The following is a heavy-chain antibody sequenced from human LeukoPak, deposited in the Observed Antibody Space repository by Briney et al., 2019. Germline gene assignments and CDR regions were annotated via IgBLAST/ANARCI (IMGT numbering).Heavy chain of an antibody. V-gene: IGHV1-46*01. CDR1: GYTFSNYY. D-gene: IGHD3-9*01. Sequence: ASVKVSCKASGYTFSNYYIHWVRLAPGQGLEWAGLVNPSGGGTSYAQRFQGRVTMTRDTSTSTAYMELNSLRSEDTAVYYCARARAPIFPRGGGFDPWGQGTLVTVSS. CDR2: VNPSGGGT. CDR3: ARARAPIFPRGGGFDP. J-gene: IGHJ5*02.